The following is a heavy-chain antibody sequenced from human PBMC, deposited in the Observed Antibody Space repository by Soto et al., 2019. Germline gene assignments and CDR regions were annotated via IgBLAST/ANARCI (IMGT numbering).Heavy chain of an antibody. CDR3: AKPKQLWGYFDY. J-gene: IGHJ4*02. CDR1: GFTFSSYA. V-gene: IGHV3-23*01. D-gene: IGHD6-6*01. CDR2: ISGSGGST. Sequence: EVQLLESGGGLVQPGGSLRLSCAASGFTFSSYAMSWVRQAPGKGLEWVSAISGSGGSTYYADSVKGRFTISRDNSKNTLYLKMNSLRAEDMAVYYCAKPKQLWGYFDYWGQGTLVTVSS.